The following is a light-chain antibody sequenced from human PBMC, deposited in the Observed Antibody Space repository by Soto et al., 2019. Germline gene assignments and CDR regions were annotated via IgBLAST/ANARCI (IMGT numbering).Light chain of an antibody. CDR1: QSVSSN. V-gene: IGKV3-20*01. J-gene: IGKJ4*01. CDR2: GAS. CDR3: QQYGSSPLT. Sequence: IVLTQSPVTLSLSPGERATLSCMASQSVSSNLAWYQQKAGQAPRLLIYGASRRATGIPDRFSGSGSGTDFSLTISRLEPEDFAVYYCQQYGSSPLTFGGGTKVDIK.